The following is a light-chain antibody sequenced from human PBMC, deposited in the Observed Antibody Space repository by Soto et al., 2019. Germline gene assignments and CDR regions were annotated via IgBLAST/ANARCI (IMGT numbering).Light chain of an antibody. J-gene: IGLJ1*01. V-gene: IGLV1-44*01. CDR2: NNN. Sequence: QSVLTQPPSASGTPGQRVTISCSGGSSNIGTNAVNWYQQLPGTAPKLLIYNNNQRPSGVPDRFSGSKSGTSASLAISGFQSENEADYYCAAWDDSLNGYVFGTGTKFTVL. CDR3: AAWDDSLNGYV. CDR1: SSNIGTNA.